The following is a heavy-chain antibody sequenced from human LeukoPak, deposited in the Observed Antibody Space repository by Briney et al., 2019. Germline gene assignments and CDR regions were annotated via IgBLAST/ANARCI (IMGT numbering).Heavy chain of an antibody. Sequence: ASVKVSCKASGGTFSSSAISWVRQAPGQGLEWMGGINTIFGTAKYAQKFQGRVTITADESTSTAYMELSSLRSDDTAVYYCAKGRAGNYYYDSSDYWGQGTLVTVSS. V-gene: IGHV1-69*13. J-gene: IGHJ4*02. CDR2: INTIFGTA. D-gene: IGHD3-22*01. CDR3: AKGRAGNYYYDSSDY. CDR1: GGTFSSSA.